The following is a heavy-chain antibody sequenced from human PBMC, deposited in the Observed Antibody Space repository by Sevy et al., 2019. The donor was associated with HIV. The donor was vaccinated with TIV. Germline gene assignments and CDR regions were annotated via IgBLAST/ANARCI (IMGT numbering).Heavy chain of an antibody. V-gene: IGHV3-48*01. CDR3: ARENTFLEWLLYPTGAFDI. J-gene: IGHJ3*02. D-gene: IGHD3-3*02. Sequence: EGSLRLSCAASGFTFSSYSMNWVRQAPGKGLEWISYISSSSSTIYYADSVKGRFTISRDNAKNSLYLQMKSLRAEDTAVYYCARENTFLEWLLYPTGAFDIWGQGTMVTVSS. CDR2: ISSSSSTI. CDR1: GFTFSSYS.